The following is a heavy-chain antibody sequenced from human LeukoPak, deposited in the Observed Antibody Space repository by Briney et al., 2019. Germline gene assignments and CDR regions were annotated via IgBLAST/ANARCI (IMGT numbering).Heavy chain of an antibody. J-gene: IGHJ4*02. V-gene: IGHV3-23*01. Sequence: PGGTLRLSCAASGFTFSSYGMSWVRQAPGKGLEWVSAISGSGGSTHYADSVKGRFTISRDNSKNTLYLQMNSLRAEDTAVYYCAKDWSGSFDYWGQGTLVTVSS. CDR2: ISGSGGST. CDR1: GFTFSSYG. CDR3: AKDWSGSFDY. D-gene: IGHD3-3*01.